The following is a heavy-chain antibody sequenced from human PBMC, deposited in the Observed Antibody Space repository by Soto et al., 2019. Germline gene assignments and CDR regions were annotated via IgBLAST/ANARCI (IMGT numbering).Heavy chain of an antibody. D-gene: IGHD1-26*01. Sequence: EVQLLESGGGVEQPGGSLTLSCAASGFTFSDYGMTWVRQAAGKGLEWVSLIGNGGGDIYYADSVKGRFTVSRDNTKNTIYLQMSRLRVEGTAVYYCAKDGSPYKRNWYFDLWGRGTPVTVSS. CDR2: IGNGGGDI. CDR3: AKDGSPYKRNWYFDL. V-gene: IGHV3-23*01. CDR1: GFTFSDYG. J-gene: IGHJ2*01.